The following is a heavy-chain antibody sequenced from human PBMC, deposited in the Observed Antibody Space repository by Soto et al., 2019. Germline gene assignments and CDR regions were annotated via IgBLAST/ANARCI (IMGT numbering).Heavy chain of an antibody. CDR3: ARHRWGDYYYGMDV. V-gene: IGHV3-48*03. CDR2: ISSSGSTI. Sequence: EVQLVESGGCLVQPGGSLRLSCAASGFTFSSYEMNWVRQAPGKGLGWVSYISSSGSTIYYADSVKGRFTISRDNAKNSLYLQMNSLRAEDTAVYYCARHRWGDYYYGMDVWGQGTTVTVSS. CDR1: GFTFSSYE. D-gene: IGHD3-16*01. J-gene: IGHJ6*02.